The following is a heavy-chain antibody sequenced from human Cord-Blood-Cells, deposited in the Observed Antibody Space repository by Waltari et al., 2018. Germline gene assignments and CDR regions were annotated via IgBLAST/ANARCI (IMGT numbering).Heavy chain of an antibody. V-gene: IGHV4-59*01. CDR2: IYYSGST. Sequence: EWIWYIYYSGSTNYNPSPKSRVTISVDTSKNQFSLKLSSVTAADTAVYYCARDLCTNGVCYAFDIWGQGTMVTVSS. J-gene: IGHJ3*02. D-gene: IGHD2-8*01. CDR3: ARDLCTNGVCYAFDI.